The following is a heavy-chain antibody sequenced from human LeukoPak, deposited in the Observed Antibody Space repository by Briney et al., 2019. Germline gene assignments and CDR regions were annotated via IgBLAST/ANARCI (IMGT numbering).Heavy chain of an antibody. CDR1: GGSISGYW. Sequence: SETLSLTCTVSGGSISGYWCSWIRQPPGKGLEWIGYIYYSGSTNYNPSLNSRVTMSVDTSKSQFSLKLSSVTAADTAVYYCAIGDTRGNDIWGQGTMVTVSS. J-gene: IGHJ3*02. V-gene: IGHV4-59*01. CDR2: IYYSGST. CDR3: AIGDTRGNDI. D-gene: IGHD1-26*01.